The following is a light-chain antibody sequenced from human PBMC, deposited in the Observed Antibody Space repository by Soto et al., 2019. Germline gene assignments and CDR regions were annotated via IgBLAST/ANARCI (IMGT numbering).Light chain of an antibody. Sequence: EFVLTQSPGTLSLSPGERATLSCRARQDVRNNYLAWYQQKPSQAPRLLIDDSSSRATGIPGRFYGGRSGTDFALAIGKLEPGDFALDNCQQFSSYPLTFGGGTKVDIK. CDR3: QQFSSYPLT. CDR1: QDVRNNY. J-gene: IGKJ4*01. CDR2: DSS. V-gene: IGKV3-20*01.